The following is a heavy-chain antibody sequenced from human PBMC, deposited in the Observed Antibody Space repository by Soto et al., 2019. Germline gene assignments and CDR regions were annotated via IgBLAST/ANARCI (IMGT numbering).Heavy chain of an antibody. CDR3: ARDQLIRSMVPFDY. CDR2: ISSSGSTI. CDR1: GFTFSSYE. Sequence: EVQLVESGGGLVQPGGSLRLSCAASGFTFSSYEMNWVRQAPGKGLEWVSYISSSGSTIYYADSVKGRFTISRDNAKNSLYLQMNSLRAEDTAVYYCARDQLIRSMVPFDYWGQGTLVTVSS. D-gene: IGHD3-10*01. V-gene: IGHV3-48*03. J-gene: IGHJ4*02.